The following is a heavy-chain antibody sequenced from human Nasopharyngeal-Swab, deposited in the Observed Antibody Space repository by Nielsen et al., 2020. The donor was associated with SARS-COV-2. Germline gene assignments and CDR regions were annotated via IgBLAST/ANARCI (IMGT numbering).Heavy chain of an antibody. CDR3: AKDFGSGWAGFDY. CDR2: VNWDGSST. D-gene: IGHD6-19*01. J-gene: IGHJ4*02. Sequence: GESLNISCAASGFNFDDYSLHWVRQVPGQGLEWVSLVNWDGSSTYYADSVKGRFTISRVNSEDSLHLQMSSLKTEDTAFYYCAKDFGSGWAGFDYWGQGTLVTVSS. CDR1: GFNFDDYS. V-gene: IGHV3-43*01.